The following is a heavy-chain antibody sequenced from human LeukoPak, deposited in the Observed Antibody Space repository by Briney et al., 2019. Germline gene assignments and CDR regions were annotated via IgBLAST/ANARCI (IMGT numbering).Heavy chain of an antibody. V-gene: IGHV3-7*01. J-gene: IGHJ6*02. D-gene: IGHD6-19*01. CDR3: ARNIAVAGPHYYGMDV. CDR1: GFTFSSYW. CDR2: IKQDGSEK. Sequence: GGSLRLSFAASGFTFSSYWMSWVRQAPGKGLEWVANIKQDGSEKYYVDSVKGRFTISRDNAKNSLYLQMNSLRAEDTAVYYCARNIAVAGPHYYGMDVWGQGTTVTVSS.